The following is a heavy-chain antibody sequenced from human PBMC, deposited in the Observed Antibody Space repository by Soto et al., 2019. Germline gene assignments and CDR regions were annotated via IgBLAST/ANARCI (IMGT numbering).Heavy chain of an antibody. J-gene: IGHJ5*02. CDR3: ARLDHSSGWYDFYSWFDP. D-gene: IGHD6-19*01. V-gene: IGHV3-23*01. CDR1: GFTFSSYA. Sequence: PGGSLRLSCAASGFTFSSYAMSWVRQAPGKGLEWVSAISGSGGSTYYADSVKGRFTISRDNSKNTLYLQMNSLRAEDTAVYYCARLDHSSGWYDFYSWFDPWGQGTLVTVSS. CDR2: ISGSGGST.